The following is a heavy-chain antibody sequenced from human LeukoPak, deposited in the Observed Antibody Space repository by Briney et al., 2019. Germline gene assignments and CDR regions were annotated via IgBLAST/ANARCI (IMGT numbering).Heavy chain of an antibody. J-gene: IGHJ4*02. CDR3: ARVHGSSVPNYFDY. CDR2: INQDGSII. CDR1: GFTFSGYW. D-gene: IGHD1-26*01. Sequence: GGSLRLSCAASGFTFSGYWMSWVRQAPGKGLEWVANINQDGSIIHYVDSAKGRFTISRDNAKNTLYLQMNSLRAEDTAVYYCARVHGSSVPNYFDYWGQGTLVTVSS. V-gene: IGHV3-7*01.